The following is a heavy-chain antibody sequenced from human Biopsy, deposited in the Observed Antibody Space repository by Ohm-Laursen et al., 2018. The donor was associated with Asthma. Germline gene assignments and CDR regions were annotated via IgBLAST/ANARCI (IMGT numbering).Heavy chain of an antibody. Sequence: SSLRLSCAASGFTFRHYALHWVRQAPGKGLEWVSFIWYDGRKKTYADSVKGRFTISRDNSKNTLYLQMNSLRAKDTAVFYCARHWNWGSFFDYWGQGMLVTVSS. CDR2: IWYDGRKK. J-gene: IGHJ4*02. CDR3: ARHWNWGSFFDY. CDR1: GFTFRHYA. V-gene: IGHV3-33*01. D-gene: IGHD7-27*01.